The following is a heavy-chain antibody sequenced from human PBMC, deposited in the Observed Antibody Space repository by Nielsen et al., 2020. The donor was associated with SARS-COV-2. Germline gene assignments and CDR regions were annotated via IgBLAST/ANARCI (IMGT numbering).Heavy chain of an antibody. D-gene: IGHD4/OR15-4a*01. V-gene: IGHV4-39*01. Sequence: SETLSLTCTVSGGSISSSNYYWGWIRQPPGKGLEWIESIHYSGSTLYNPSLKSRVTLSVDTSRNPFSLRLTSVTATDTAVYYCARSRSGRGTIVLFDYWGQGTLVTVSS. CDR3: ARSRSGRGTIVLFDY. CDR1: GGSISSSNYY. J-gene: IGHJ4*02. CDR2: IHYSGST.